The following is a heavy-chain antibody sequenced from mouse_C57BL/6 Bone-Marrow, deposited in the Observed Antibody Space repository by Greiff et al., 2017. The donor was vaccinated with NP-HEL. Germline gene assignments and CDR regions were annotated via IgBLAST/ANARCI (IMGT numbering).Heavy chain of an antibody. J-gene: IGHJ1*03. Sequence: QVQLKESGPGLVAPSQSLSITCTVSGFSLTSYGVHWVRQPPGKGLEWLVVIWSDGSTTYNSALKSSLSISKDNSKSQVFLKMNSLQTDDTAMDYCARHDYYGYWYFDVWGTGTTVTVSS. CDR3: ARHDYYGYWYFDV. CDR1: GFSLTSYG. D-gene: IGHD1-1*01. V-gene: IGHV2-6-1*01. CDR2: IWSDGST.